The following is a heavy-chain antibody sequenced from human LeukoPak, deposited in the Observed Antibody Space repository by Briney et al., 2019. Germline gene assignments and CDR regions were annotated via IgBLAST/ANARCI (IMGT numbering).Heavy chain of an antibody. CDR3: ARGHDILTGYPFDY. CDR2: IYTSGST. J-gene: IGHJ4*02. V-gene: IGHV4-4*07. Sequence: SETLSLTCTVSGGSISSYYWSWIRQPAGKGLEWIGRIYTSGSTYYNPSLKSRVTISVDTSKNQFSLKLSSVTAADTAVYYCARGHDILTGYPFDYWGQGTLVTVSS. CDR1: GGSISSYY. D-gene: IGHD3-9*01.